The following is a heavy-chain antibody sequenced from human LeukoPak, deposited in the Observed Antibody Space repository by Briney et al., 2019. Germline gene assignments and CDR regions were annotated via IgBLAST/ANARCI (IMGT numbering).Heavy chain of an antibody. Sequence: GSSVKVSCKASGGTFSSYAISWVRQAPGQGLEWMGGIIPIFGTANYAQKFQGRVTITADESTSTAYMELSSLRSEDTAVYYCARGYSGGSGYYYGMDVRGKGTTVTVSS. CDR1: GGTFSSYA. J-gene: IGHJ6*04. V-gene: IGHV1-69*01. CDR3: ARGYSGGSGYYYGMDV. D-gene: IGHD1-26*01. CDR2: IIPIFGTA.